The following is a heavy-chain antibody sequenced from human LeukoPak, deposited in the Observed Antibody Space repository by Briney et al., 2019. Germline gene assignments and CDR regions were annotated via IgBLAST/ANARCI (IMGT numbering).Heavy chain of an antibody. Sequence: GGSLRLSCAASGFSFSTYVMSWVRQAPGKGLEWVSAVRASGDNTYYADSVKGRFTISRDNSKNMLYLHMNTLRADDTAVYYCARSGTEDGYNIYFDHWGQGTLVTVSS. J-gene: IGHJ4*02. CDR1: GFSFSTYV. V-gene: IGHV3-23*01. CDR2: VRASGDNT. D-gene: IGHD5-24*01. CDR3: ARSGTEDGYNIYFDH.